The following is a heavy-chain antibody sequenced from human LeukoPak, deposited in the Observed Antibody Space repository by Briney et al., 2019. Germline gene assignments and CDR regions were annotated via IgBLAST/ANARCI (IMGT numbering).Heavy chain of an antibody. Sequence: GGSLRLSCAASGFTFSSYSMNWVRQAPGKGLEWVSSISSSSSYIYYADSVKGRFTISRDNAKNSLYLQMNSLRAEDTAVYYCARDGYYDILTGYYTWGEYYYYGMDVWGQGTTVTVSS. D-gene: IGHD3-9*01. V-gene: IGHV3-21*01. CDR2: ISSSSSYI. CDR3: ARDGYYDILTGYYTWGEYYYYGMDV. CDR1: GFTFSSYS. J-gene: IGHJ6*02.